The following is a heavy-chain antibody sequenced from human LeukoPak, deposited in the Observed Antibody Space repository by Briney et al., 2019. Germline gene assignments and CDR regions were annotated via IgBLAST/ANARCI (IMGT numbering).Heavy chain of an antibody. CDR2: IYTTGST. V-gene: IGHV4-4*07. CDR3: AREGYCSSTSCYVNWFDP. CDR1: GGSISSYY. Sequence: NPSETLSLTCTVSGGSISSYYWSWIRQPAGKGLEWIGRIYTTGSTNYTPSLKSRVTMSVDTSKNQFSLKLSSVTAADTAVYYCAREGYCSSTSCYVNWFDPWGQGTLVTVSS. J-gene: IGHJ5*02. D-gene: IGHD2-2*01.